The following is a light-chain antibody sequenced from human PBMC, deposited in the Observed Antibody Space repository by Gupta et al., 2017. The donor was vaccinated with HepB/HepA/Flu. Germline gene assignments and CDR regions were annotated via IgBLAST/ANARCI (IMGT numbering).Light chain of an antibody. CDR2: GAS. CDR3: PQYNNWPPVT. J-gene: IGKJ4*01. CDR1: QSVSSN. Sequence: EIVMTQSPATLSVSPGERATLSCRASQSVSSNLAWYQQKPGQAPRLLIYGASTRATRIPARFSGSGFGTEFTLTISSLQSEAFAAYYCPQYNNWPPVTFGGGTKVEIK. V-gene: IGKV3-15*01.